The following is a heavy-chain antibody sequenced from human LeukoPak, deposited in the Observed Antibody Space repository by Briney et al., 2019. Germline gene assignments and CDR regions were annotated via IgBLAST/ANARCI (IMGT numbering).Heavy chain of an antibody. CDR2: ICGSGGST. J-gene: IGHJ4*02. Sequence: PGGSLTLSCAVWGFTFSKHGVIWVRQAPGKGLEWVAGICGSGGSTYYADSVMGRLTNSRDNSKNTLYLQMNSLRAEETAVYFCATVSNTSGLDYWGQGTLVTVSS. CDR3: ATVSNTSGLDY. CDR1: GFTFSKHG. V-gene: IGHV3-23*01. D-gene: IGHD2-2*01.